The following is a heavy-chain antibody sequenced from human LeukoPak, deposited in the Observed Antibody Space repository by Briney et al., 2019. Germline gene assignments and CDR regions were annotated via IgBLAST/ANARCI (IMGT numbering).Heavy chain of an antibody. CDR3: ARDSSYTSGSYYDDYFDS. CDR1: GGSIRNHY. Sequence: SETLSLTCTVSGGSIRNHYWSWVRQPPGKALEWVGYVSDTGHTNSNPSLESRVTVSVNTSKNQFSLKLSSVTAADAAVYYCARDSSYTSGSYYDDYFDSWSQGTLVTVSS. D-gene: IGHD3-10*01. CDR2: VSDTGHT. J-gene: IGHJ4*02. V-gene: IGHV4-59*11.